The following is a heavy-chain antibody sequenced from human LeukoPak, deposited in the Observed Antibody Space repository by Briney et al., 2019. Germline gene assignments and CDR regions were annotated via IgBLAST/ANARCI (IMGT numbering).Heavy chain of an antibody. V-gene: IGHV3-15*01. CDR3: ARATMVRGVIIMVGAFDI. CDR1: GFTFSIAW. Sequence: PGGSLRLSCAASGFTFSIAWMTWVRQAPGKGLEWVGRIKSKTDGGTTDYAAPVKGRFTISRDDSKNTLYLQMNSLRAEDTAVYYCARATMVRGVIIMVGAFDIWGQGTMVTVSS. D-gene: IGHD3-10*01. J-gene: IGHJ3*02. CDR2: IKSKTDGGTT.